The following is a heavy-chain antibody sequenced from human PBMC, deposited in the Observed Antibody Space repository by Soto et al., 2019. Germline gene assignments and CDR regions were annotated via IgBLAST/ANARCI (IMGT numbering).Heavy chain of an antibody. V-gene: IGHV1-69*01. Sequence: QVQLVQSGAEVKKPGSSVKVSCKASGGTFSSYAISWVRQAPGQGLEWMGGIIRIFGTANYAQKFQGRVTLTADESTITAYMELSSLRSEDTAVYYCARAASYGDYLHYYYYGMDVWGQGTTVTVSS. CDR1: GGTFSSYA. CDR2: IIRIFGTA. D-gene: IGHD4-17*01. J-gene: IGHJ6*02. CDR3: ARAASYGDYLHYYYYGMDV.